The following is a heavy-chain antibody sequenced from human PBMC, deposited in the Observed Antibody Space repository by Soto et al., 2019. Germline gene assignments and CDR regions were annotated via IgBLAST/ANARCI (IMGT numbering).Heavy chain of an antibody. J-gene: IGHJ4*02. CDR3: AKESGGSSAYYIDC. V-gene: IGHV3-23*01. Sequence: EVQLLESGGGLVQPGESLTLSCAASGFTFSNYAMNWVRQAPGKGLEWASGISGGGSRTYYADYVKGRFTISRDNSMNTLYVQLNSLTAGDTTVYYCAKESGGSSAYYIDCWGQGTLVTVSS. D-gene: IGHD6-19*01. CDR2: ISGGGSRT. CDR1: GFTFSNYA.